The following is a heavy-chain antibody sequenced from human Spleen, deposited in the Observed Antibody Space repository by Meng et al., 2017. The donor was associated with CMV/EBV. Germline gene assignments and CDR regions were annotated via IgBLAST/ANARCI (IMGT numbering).Heavy chain of an antibody. CDR2: IKEDGSEK. D-gene: IGHD1-1*01. J-gene: IGHJ4*02. CDR3: TRDHWRDFDC. V-gene: IGHV3-7*01. Sequence: GGSLRLSCAVSGLPFSTYWMSWVRQAPGKRLEWVASIKEDGSEKYYVDSQRGRFTASRDNTRNLLFLQMTGLRAEDTAVYYCTRDHWRDFDCWGQGTLVTVSS. CDR1: GLPFSTYW.